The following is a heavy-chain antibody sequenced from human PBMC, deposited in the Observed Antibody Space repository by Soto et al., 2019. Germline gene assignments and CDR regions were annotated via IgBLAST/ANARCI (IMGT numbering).Heavy chain of an antibody. CDR3: TRDGRGLGRLSLFEY. V-gene: IGHV3-53*01. CDR1: GFNFNSDY. CDR2: IYSGETT. Sequence: PXGSLRLSFAASGFNFNSDYMNGVRQTPGKGLEWVASIYSGETTYYADSVRGRFTISSDKSKNTLYFQLSSLRIEDTAVYYCTRDGRGLGRLSLFEYWGQGVLVTVSS. J-gene: IGHJ4*02. D-gene: IGHD2-21*02.